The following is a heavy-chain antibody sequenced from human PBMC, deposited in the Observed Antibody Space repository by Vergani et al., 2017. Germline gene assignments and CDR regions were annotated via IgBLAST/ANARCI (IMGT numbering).Heavy chain of an antibody. Sequence: QVQLVESGGGVVQRGGSLRLPCAMSGFTLSNFDMQWIGQGPAKGLEFVAFIQFDGSNQYYADSVKGRFTLSRDFSKNTLYLQMNSLRTDDTATYYCAKHFRGWGIDYWGQGTQVIVSS. CDR2: IQFDGSNQ. J-gene: IGHJ4*02. D-gene: IGHD3-16*01. V-gene: IGHV3-30*02. CDR1: GFTLSNFD. CDR3: AKHFRGWGIDY.